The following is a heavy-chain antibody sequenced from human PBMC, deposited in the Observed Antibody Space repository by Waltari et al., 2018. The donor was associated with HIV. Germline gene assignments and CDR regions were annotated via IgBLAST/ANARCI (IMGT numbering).Heavy chain of an antibody. J-gene: IGHJ1*01. D-gene: IGHD3-22*01. Sequence: QVQLLQSGDEGKKPRASVKVSCKAYGYPLTELSLPYVGQAPGKGLEWRGGFDPEDGETIYAQKFQGRVTMTEDTSTDTAYMELSSLRSEDTAVYYCATEPQTMIHFQHWGQGTLVTVSS. CDR2: FDPEDGET. V-gene: IGHV1-24*01. CDR1: GYPLTELS. CDR3: ATEPQTMIHFQH.